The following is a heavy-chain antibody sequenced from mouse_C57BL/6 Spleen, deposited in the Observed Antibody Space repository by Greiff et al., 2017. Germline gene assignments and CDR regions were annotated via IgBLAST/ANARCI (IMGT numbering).Heavy chain of an antibody. CDR1: GFTFSDYG. Sequence: EVQGVESGGGLVKPGGSLKLSCAASGFTFSDYGMHWVRQAPEKGLEWVAYISSGSSTIYYADTVKGRFTISRDNAKNTLFLQMTSLRSEDTAMYYCARETYYYGSSFAYWGQGTLVTVSA. CDR3: ARETYYYGSSFAY. CDR2: ISSGSSTI. V-gene: IGHV5-17*01. D-gene: IGHD1-1*01. J-gene: IGHJ3*01.